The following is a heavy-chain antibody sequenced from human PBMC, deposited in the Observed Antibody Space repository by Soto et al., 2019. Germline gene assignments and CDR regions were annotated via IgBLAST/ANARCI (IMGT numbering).Heavy chain of an antibody. J-gene: IGHJ4*02. D-gene: IGHD1-20*01. Sequence: QVHLQESGPGLVKPSETLSLLCTVSGVSVSSRGFYWSWIRQSPERGLEWIGYIAYSGTTNYNPSLKSRVTISVDTSNTQFSLRLSSVTAADTAVYFCARDYITHPNYHFDYWGQGTRVTVSS. V-gene: IGHV4-61*08. CDR1: GVSVSSRGFY. CDR3: ARDYITHPNYHFDY. CDR2: IAYSGTT.